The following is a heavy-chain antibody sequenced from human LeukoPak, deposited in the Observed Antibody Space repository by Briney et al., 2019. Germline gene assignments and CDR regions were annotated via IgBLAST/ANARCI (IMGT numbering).Heavy chain of an antibody. J-gene: IGHJ2*01. D-gene: IGHD6-6*01. V-gene: IGHV3-23*01. Sequence: NPGGSLRLSCAASGFTFSSYAMSWVRQAPGKGLEWVSAISGSGGSTYYADSVKGRFTISRDNSKNTLYLQMNSLRAEDTAVYYCAKDGGVLEQLVGYFDLWGRGTLVTVSS. CDR1: GFTFSSYA. CDR3: AKDGGVLEQLVGYFDL. CDR2: ISGSGGST.